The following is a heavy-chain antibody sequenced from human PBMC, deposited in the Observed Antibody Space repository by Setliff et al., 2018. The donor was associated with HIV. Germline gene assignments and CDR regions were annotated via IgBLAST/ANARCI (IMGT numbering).Heavy chain of an antibody. CDR3: ASSRPPDDSSGYLDH. D-gene: IGHD3-22*01. V-gene: IGHV3-7*03. CDR1: GFTFSNSW. Sequence: GESLRLSCAASGFTFSNSWMTWVRQAPGKGLEWVANIKKDGSDKFYVDSVKGRFAISRDNAKNSLNLEMNSLRAEDTAIYYCASSRPPDDSSGYLDHWGQGTLVTVSS. CDR2: IKKDGSDK. J-gene: IGHJ4*01.